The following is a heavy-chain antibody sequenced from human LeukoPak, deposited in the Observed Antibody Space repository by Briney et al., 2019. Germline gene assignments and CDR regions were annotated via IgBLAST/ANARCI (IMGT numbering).Heavy chain of an antibody. V-gene: IGHV1-69*04. J-gene: IGHJ6*02. Sequence: GSSVKVSCKASGGTFSSYAISWVRQAPGQGLEWMGRIIPILGIANYAQKFQGRVTITADKSTSTAYMELSSLRSEDTAVYYCARSGLDSRYYFGMDVWGQGTTVTVSS. CDR2: IIPILGIA. D-gene: IGHD5-12*01. CDR3: ARSGLDSRYYFGMDV. CDR1: GGTFSSYA.